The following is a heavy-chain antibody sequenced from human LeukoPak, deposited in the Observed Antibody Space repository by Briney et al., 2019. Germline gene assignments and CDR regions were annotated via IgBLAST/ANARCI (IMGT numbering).Heavy chain of an antibody. J-gene: IGHJ3*02. V-gene: IGHV3-74*01. CDR2: INNDGSGT. CDR3: ARDRGIAAAGTVAFDI. CDR1: GFTFSSYW. D-gene: IGHD6-13*01. Sequence: GGSLRLSCAASGFTFSSYWMHWVRQAPGKGPVWVSRINNDGSGTTYADSVKGRFTISRDDAKNTLYLQMNSLRAEDTAVYYCARDRGIAAAGTVAFDIWGQGTMVTVSS.